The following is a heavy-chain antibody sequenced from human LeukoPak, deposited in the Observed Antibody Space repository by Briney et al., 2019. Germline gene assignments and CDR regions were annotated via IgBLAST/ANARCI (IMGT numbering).Heavy chain of an antibody. CDR3: ARDQDSSSSTIAY. V-gene: IGHV3-69-1*01. CDR1: GFTFINSA. D-gene: IGHD6-6*01. Sequence: GGSLRLSCAASGFTFINSAMTWVRQVPGKGLEWVSTITTDENTYYADSVKGRFTISRDNAKNSLYLQMNSLRAEDTAVYYCARDQDSSSSTIAYWGQGTLVTVSS. J-gene: IGHJ4*02. CDR2: ITTDENT.